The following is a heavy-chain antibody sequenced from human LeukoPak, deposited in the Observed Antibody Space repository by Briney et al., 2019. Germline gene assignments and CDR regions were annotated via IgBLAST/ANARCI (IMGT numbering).Heavy chain of an antibody. V-gene: IGHV4-59*01. Sequence: SETLSLTCTVSGGSISRYYWSWIRQPPGKGLEGIGYMHYSGSTSYNSSLKSRVTISIETSKHQLSLRLRSVTSADTAVYYCARGRYSAGHKWFDPWGQGPLVTVSS. CDR3: ARGRYSAGHKWFDP. CDR1: GGSISRYY. J-gene: IGHJ5*02. CDR2: MHYSGST. D-gene: IGHD2-15*01.